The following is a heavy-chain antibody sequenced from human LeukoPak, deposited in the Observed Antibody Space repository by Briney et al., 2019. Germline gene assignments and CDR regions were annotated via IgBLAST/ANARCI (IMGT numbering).Heavy chain of an antibody. V-gene: IGHV1-18*01. Sequence: ASVKVSCKASGYTFSTYGISWVRQAPGQGLEWMGWISPYNGDTKYAQKLQGRLTMTTDTSTSTAYLELRSLISDDTAVYYCARVPSFQTLDHWGQGTLVTVSS. CDR3: ARVPSFQTLDH. D-gene: IGHD4/OR15-4a*01. CDR2: ISPYNGDT. J-gene: IGHJ4*02. CDR1: GYTFSTYG.